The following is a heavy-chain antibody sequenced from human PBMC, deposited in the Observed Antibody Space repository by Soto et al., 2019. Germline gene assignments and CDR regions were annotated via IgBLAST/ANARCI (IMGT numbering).Heavy chain of an antibody. CDR2: INAYNGRT. V-gene: IGHV1-2*02. CDR3: ASSGPYGDYYYGMDV. D-gene: IGHD4-17*01. J-gene: IGHJ6*02. CDR1: GYTFTSYA. Sequence: ASVKVSCKASGYTFTSYAMHWVRQAPGQGLEWMGWINAYNGRTNYAQKVQGRVTMTTDTSISTAYMELRRLRSDDTAVYYCASSGPYGDYYYGMDVWGQGTTVTVSS.